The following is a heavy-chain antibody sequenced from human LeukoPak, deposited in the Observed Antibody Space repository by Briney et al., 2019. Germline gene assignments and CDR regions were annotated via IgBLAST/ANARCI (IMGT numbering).Heavy chain of an antibody. CDR2: ISSSSSYI. Sequence: GGSLRLSCAASGFTFSSYSMNWVRQAPGKELEWVSSISSSSSYIYYADSVKGRFTISRDNAKNSLYLQMNSLRAEDTAVYYCARVTRPDAFDIWGQGTMVTVSS. CDR1: GFTFSSYS. D-gene: IGHD1-14*01. V-gene: IGHV3-21*01. J-gene: IGHJ3*02. CDR3: ARVTRPDAFDI.